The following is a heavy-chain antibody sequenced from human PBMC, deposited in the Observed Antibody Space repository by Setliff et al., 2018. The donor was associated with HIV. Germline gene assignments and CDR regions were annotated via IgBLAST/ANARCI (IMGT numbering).Heavy chain of an antibody. Sequence: PSETLSLTCTVSGGSISSYYWSWIRQPPGKGLEWIGYISYSGSADYNPSLKSRVTISIDTSTNKFSLKLSSVTAADTAVYYCARQMPIPGIAITPVDYWGQGALVTVSS. CDR1: GGSISSYY. J-gene: IGHJ4*02. D-gene: IGHD5-12*01. V-gene: IGHV4-59*08. CDR2: ISYSGSA. CDR3: ARQMPIPGIAITPVDY.